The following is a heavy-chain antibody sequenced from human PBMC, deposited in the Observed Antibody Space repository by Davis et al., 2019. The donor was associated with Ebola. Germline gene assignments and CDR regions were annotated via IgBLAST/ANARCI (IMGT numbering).Heavy chain of an antibody. CDR3: SRVAMVHFDY. CDR2: ISAYNGDT. CDR1: GYTFTSYG. D-gene: IGHD4/OR15-4a*01. Sequence: AASVQVSCKASGYTFTSYGISWVRQAPGQGLEWMGWISAYNGDTNYAKKFQGRVTMTTDTSTSTASMELRSLRSDDTAVYYCSRVAMVHFDYWGQGTLVTVSS. J-gene: IGHJ4*02. V-gene: IGHV1-18*01.